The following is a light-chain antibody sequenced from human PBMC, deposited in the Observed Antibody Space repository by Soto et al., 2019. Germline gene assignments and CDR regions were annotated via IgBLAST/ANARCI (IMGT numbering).Light chain of an antibody. CDR2: GAS. CDR1: QSVSSNY. CDR3: QQYGSSSWT. Sequence: EIVLTQSPGTLSLSRGERATLSCRASQSVSSNYLAWYQQKPGQAPRLLIYGASSRATGIPDRFSGSGSGTDFTLTISRLELEDFAVYYCQQYGSSSWTFGQGTKVEI. V-gene: IGKV3-20*01. J-gene: IGKJ1*01.